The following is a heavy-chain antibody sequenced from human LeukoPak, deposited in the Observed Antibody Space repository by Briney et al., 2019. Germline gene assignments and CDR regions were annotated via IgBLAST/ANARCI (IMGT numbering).Heavy chain of an antibody. D-gene: IGHD4-11*01. Sequence: PGGSLRLSCAASGFTFSSYAMSWVRQAPGKGLEWVSAISGSGGSTYCADSVKGRFTMSRDNSKNTLYLQMNSLRAEDTAIYYCANQGKKTVTTWFDPWGQGTLVTVSS. J-gene: IGHJ5*02. V-gene: IGHV3-23*01. CDR3: ANQGKKTVTTWFDP. CDR1: GFTFSSYA. CDR2: ISGSGGST.